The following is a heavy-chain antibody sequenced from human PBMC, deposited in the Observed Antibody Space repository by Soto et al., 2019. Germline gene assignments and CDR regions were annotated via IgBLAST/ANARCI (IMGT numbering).Heavy chain of an antibody. J-gene: IGHJ4*02. V-gene: IGHV4-59*08. CDR1: GGSISSYY. CDR2: IDSTGNT. D-gene: IGHD2-15*01. CDR3: ARGYCSGFACYSTFFDS. Sequence: QVQLQESGPGLVKPSETLSLTCTVSGGSISSYYLSWIRQPPGKGLEGSGYIDSTGNTNYNPSLKSRVTISLDTSKHQFSLKLSSLTAADTAVYYCARGYCSGFACYSTFFDSWGQGTLVTVSS.